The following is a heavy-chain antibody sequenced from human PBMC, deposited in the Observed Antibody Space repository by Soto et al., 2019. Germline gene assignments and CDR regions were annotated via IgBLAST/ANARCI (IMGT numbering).Heavy chain of an antibody. CDR1: GFTFSSYG. Sequence: QVQLVESGGGVVQPGRSLRLSCAASGFTFSSYGMHWVRQAPGKGLAWVAVIWYDGSNKYYADSVKGRFTISRDNSKNTLYLQMNSLRAEDTAVYYCATPYGDPGEYAFDIWGQGTMVTVSS. D-gene: IGHD4-17*01. J-gene: IGHJ3*02. V-gene: IGHV3-33*01. CDR3: ATPYGDPGEYAFDI. CDR2: IWYDGSNK.